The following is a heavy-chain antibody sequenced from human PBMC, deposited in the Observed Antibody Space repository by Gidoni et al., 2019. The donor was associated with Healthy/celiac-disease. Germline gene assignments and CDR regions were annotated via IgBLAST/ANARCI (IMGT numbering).Heavy chain of an antibody. CDR3: ARLGGVCSSTSCYTGNWFDP. Sequence: EVQLVQSGAEVKKPGESLKISCKGSGYSFTSYWIGWVRQMPGKGLEWMGIIYPGDSDTRYSPSFQGQVTISADKSISTAYLQWSSLKASDTAMYYCARLGGVCSSTSCYTGNWFDPWGQGTLVTVSS. D-gene: IGHD2-2*02. CDR2: IYPGDSDT. CDR1: GYSFTSYW. J-gene: IGHJ5*02. V-gene: IGHV5-51*01.